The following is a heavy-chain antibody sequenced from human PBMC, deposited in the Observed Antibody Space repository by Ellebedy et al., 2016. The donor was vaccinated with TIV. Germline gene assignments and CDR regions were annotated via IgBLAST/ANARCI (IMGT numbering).Heavy chain of an antibody. J-gene: IGHJ6*02. CDR1: GGTFSSYA. CDR3: AREDPYGMDV. Sequence: ASVKVSCKASGGTFSSYAISWVRQAPGQGLEWMGGIIPIFGTANYAQKFQGRVTMTRDTSTSTVYMELSSLRSEDTAVYYCAREDPYGMDVWGQGTTVTVSS. V-gene: IGHV1-69*05. CDR2: IIPIFGTA.